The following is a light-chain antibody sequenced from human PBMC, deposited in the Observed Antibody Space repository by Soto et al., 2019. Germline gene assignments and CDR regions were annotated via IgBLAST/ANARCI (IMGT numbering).Light chain of an antibody. CDR1: QSISSY. CDR3: LQHNSYPIT. Sequence: DIQMTQSPSSLSASVGDRVTITCRASQSISSYLNWYQQKPGKAPKRLIYAASSLQSGVPSRFSGSGSGTEFTLTISSLQPEDFGTYYCLQHNSYPITFGQGTDWRL. J-gene: IGKJ5*01. V-gene: IGKV1-17*01. CDR2: AAS.